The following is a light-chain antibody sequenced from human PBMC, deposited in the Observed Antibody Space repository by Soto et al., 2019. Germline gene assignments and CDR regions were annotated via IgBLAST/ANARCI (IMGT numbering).Light chain of an antibody. J-gene: IGKJ4*01. CDR1: QSIGNS. V-gene: IGKV3-11*01. CDR2: DAF. CDR3: RQRYNWPLT. Sequence: TVLTQSPATLSLSPGERDTLSCKASQSIGNSLGWFQQKPGQAPRLLIDDAFNRATGIPARFTGSGSGSDFTLTIRSLEPEEFGVYYCRQRYNWPLTFGGGTKVEIK.